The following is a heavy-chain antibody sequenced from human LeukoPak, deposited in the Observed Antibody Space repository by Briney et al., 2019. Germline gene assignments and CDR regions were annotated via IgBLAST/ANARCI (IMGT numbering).Heavy chain of an antibody. CDR2: ISNGGDHT. CDR1: RFTFRDFS. D-gene: IGHD3-9*01. J-gene: IGHJ4*02. CDR3: AKDRLYFGNDFGDY. V-gene: IGHV3-23*01. Sequence: GGSLRLSCVASRFTFRDFSMSWVRQAPGKGLEWVSVISNGGDHTYYADSVKGRFAISRDNSKNTLYLQMNSLRTEDTAIYYCAKDRLYFGNDFGDYWGQGTLATVSS.